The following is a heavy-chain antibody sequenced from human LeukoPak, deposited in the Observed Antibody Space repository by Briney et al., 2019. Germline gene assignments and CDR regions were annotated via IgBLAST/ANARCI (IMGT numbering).Heavy chain of an antibody. CDR3: VRVALYYYDSESYYFFEH. Sequence: PRGSLRLSCAVSGFTLSTYWMSWVRQPPGKGLEWVANIKQDGTEKYYVDSVKGRFTISRDNAKNSLYLQMNTLRVEDTAIYYCVRVALYYYDSESYYFFEHWGQGTPVTASS. CDR2: IKQDGTEK. D-gene: IGHD3-10*01. CDR1: GFTLSTYW. J-gene: IGHJ4*02. V-gene: IGHV3-7*01.